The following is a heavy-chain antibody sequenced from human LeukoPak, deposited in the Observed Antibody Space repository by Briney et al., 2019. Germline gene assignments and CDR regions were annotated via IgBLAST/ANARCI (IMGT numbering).Heavy chain of an antibody. V-gene: IGHV4-39*07. CDR1: SGSISTSNYY. D-gene: IGHD3-10*01. J-gene: IGHJ3*01. Sequence: SETLSLTCTVSSGSISTSNYYWGWVRQPPGKALEWIGNIFYSGSTYYSPSLKSRVTISLDTSRNQFSLTLSSVTAADTAVYYCTRSDGYGLVGIWGQGTMVTVSS. CDR2: IFYSGST. CDR3: TRSDGYGLVGI.